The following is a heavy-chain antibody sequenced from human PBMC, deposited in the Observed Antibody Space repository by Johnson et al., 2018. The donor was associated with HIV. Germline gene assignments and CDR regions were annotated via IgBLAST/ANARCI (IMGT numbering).Heavy chain of an antibody. V-gene: IGHV3-9*01. Sequence: VHLVESGGGLVQPGRSLRLSCAASGFTFDDYAMHWVRQAPGKGLEWVSGISWNSGSIGYADSVKGRFTISRDNAKNSLYLQMNSLRAEDTALYYCARALGYCSGGSCPLDAFDIWGQGTMVTVSS. J-gene: IGHJ3*02. D-gene: IGHD2-15*01. CDR2: ISWNSGSI. CDR3: ARALGYCSGGSCPLDAFDI. CDR1: GFTFDDYA.